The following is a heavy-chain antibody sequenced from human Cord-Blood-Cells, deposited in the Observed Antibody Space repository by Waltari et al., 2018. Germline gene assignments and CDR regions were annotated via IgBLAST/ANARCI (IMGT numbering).Heavy chain of an antibody. CDR3: ARGDRGVRGVINY. Sequence: QVQLVQSGAEVKKPGASVKVSCKASGYTFTSYDINWVRQATGQGLEWMGWKNPNSGNTGYAKKFQDRVTITRNTSISTAYMELSSLRSEDTAVYYCARGDRGVRGVINYWGQGTLVTVSS. CDR2: KNPNSGNT. V-gene: IGHV1-8*03. CDR1: GYTFTSYD. J-gene: IGHJ4*02. D-gene: IGHD3-10*01.